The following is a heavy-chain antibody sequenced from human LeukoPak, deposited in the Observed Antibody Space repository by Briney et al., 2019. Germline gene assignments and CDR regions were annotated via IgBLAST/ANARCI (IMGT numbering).Heavy chain of an antibody. CDR3: AKTGRPNNSGWYRWFDP. Sequence: TSSETLSLTCTVSGDSISTYYWSWIRQPPGKGLEWIGCICNSGGTNYNPSLKSRVTISVDTSKNQFSLNLSSVTAADTAVYYCAKTGRPNNSGWYRWFDPWGQGTLVTVSS. J-gene: IGHJ5*02. CDR2: ICNSGGT. D-gene: IGHD6-19*01. V-gene: IGHV4-4*09. CDR1: GDSISTYY.